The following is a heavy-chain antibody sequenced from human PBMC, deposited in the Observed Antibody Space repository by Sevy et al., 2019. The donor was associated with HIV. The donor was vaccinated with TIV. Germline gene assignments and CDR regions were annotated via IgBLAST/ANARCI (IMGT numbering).Heavy chain of an antibody. CDR3: AKDLRLAITNDGGVFGMDV. V-gene: IGHV3-23*01. CDR1: GFTFSSYA. D-gene: IGHD3-3*01. J-gene: IGHJ6*02. CDR2: ISGSGGST. Sequence: GALRLSCAASGFTFSSYAMSWVRQAPGKGLEWVSAISGSGGSTYYADSVKGRFTISRDNSKNTLYLQMNSLRAEDTAVYYCAKDLRLAITNDGGVFGMDVWGQGTTVTVSS.